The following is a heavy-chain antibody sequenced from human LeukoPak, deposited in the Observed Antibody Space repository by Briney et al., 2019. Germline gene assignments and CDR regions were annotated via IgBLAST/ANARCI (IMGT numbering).Heavy chain of an antibody. CDR3: ARGPYSYDSSGAFDI. Sequence: SETLSLTCTVSGDSISSGDYYWRWIRQPAGKGLEWIGRISSSGSTNYNPSLKSRVTISVDTSKNQFSLKLSSVTAADTAVYFCARGPYSYDSSGAFDIWGQGTMVTVSS. V-gene: IGHV4-61*02. D-gene: IGHD3-22*01. CDR2: ISSSGST. J-gene: IGHJ3*02. CDR1: GDSISSGDYY.